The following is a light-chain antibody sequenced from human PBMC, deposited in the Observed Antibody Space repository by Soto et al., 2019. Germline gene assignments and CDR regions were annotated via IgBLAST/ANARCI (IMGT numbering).Light chain of an antibody. V-gene: IGLV2-8*01. CDR2: DVS. Sequence: QSALTQPASVSGSPGQSITISCTGTSGDVGAYNYVSWYQQHPGKAPRLMIYDVSNRPSGVPDRFSGSKSGNTASLTVSGLQTEDEADYYCSAYAGSNNFVFGSGTKVTVL. CDR3: SAYAGSNNFV. CDR1: SGDVGAYNY. J-gene: IGLJ1*01.